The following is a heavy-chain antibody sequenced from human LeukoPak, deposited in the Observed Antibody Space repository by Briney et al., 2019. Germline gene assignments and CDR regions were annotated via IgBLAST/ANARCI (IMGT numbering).Heavy chain of an antibody. V-gene: IGHV3-48*04. CDR2: ISSSSSTI. CDR3: AGTGRYCTSTSCSNYFHY. Sequence: GGSLRLSCAASGFTFSSYIMNWVPQAPGKGLEWVSYISSSSSTIYYADSVKGRFTLSRDNAKNSLYLQMNSLRAEDTAVYYCAGTGRYCTSTSCSNYFHYWGQGTLVTVSS. D-gene: IGHD2-2*01. CDR1: GFTFSSYI. J-gene: IGHJ4*02.